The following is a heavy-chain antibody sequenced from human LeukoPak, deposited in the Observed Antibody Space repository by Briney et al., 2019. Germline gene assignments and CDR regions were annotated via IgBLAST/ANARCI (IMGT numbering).Heavy chain of an antibody. CDR2: INHSGST. J-gene: IGHJ5*02. CDR1: GGSFSGYY. Sequence: SETLSLTCAVSGGSFSGYYWSWIRQPPGKGLEWIGEINHSGSTNYNPSLKSRVTISVDTSKNQFSLKLSSVTAADTAVYYCARGLPVGIVVVPAAIGGWFDPWGQGTLVTVSS. V-gene: IGHV4-34*01. D-gene: IGHD2-2*02. CDR3: ARGLPVGIVVVPAAIGGWFDP.